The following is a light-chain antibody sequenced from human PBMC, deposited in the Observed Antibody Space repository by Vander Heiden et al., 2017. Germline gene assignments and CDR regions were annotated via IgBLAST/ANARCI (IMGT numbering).Light chain of an antibody. J-gene: IGLJ2*01. Sequence: QSAMAQPAAVCRSPAPSITISFTVTSSDVGGYNYGSCYQNHPGKAPKLTIYEVSKRPSGVADRFSGSKSVNTASLTIAVLQAEDEADYYCSSYTGSATSTVVFGGGTRLTVL. CDR2: EVS. CDR1: SSDVGGYNY. CDR3: SSYTGSATSTVV. V-gene: IGLV2-14*01.